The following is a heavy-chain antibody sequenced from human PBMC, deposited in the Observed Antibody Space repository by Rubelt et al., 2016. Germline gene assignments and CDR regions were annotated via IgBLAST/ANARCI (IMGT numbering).Heavy chain of an antibody. D-gene: IGHD4-23*01. Sequence: QLQLQESGPGLVKPSETLSLICTVSGGSISSSNYYWGWIRQPPGKGLEWIGEINHRGSTNYNPSLKSRVTISVDTSMNQFSLKLTSVTAADTAVYYCAGDYGGNSAVSWGRGTLITVSS. V-gene: IGHV4-39*07. CDR1: GGSISSSNYY. J-gene: IGHJ5*02. CDR3: AGDYGGNSAVS. CDR2: INHRGST.